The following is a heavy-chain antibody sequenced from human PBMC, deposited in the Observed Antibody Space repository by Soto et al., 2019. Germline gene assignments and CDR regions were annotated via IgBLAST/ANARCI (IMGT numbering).Heavy chain of an antibody. CDR1: GFIFSDHY. J-gene: IGHJ4*02. V-gene: IGHV3-72*01. D-gene: IGHD3-10*01. CDR2: SGNKPNSYIT. Sequence: GGSLRLSCAVSGFIFSDHYMDWVRQAPGKGLEWVGRSGNKPNSYITEYAASVKDRFTISRDDSKNSLYLHMDSLKTEDTAVYYCARDSRSGFRAAGGYFDYWGQGTMVTVSS. CDR3: ARDSRSGFRAAGGYFDY.